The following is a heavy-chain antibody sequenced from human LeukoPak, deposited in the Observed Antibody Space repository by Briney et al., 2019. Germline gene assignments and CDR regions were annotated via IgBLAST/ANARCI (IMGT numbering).Heavy chain of an antibody. D-gene: IGHD6-13*01. J-gene: IGHJ4*02. CDR2: IYLDGRA. CDR3: LRAAAGTDY. V-gene: IGHV3-66*01. CDR1: GFAVSSKY. Sequence: GGSLRLSCAASGFAVSSKYMNWVRQAPGKGLEWVTVIYLDGRADYADSVKGRFTISSDNSKNTLYLQMNSLRAEDTAVYYCLRAAAGTDYWGQGTLVTVSS.